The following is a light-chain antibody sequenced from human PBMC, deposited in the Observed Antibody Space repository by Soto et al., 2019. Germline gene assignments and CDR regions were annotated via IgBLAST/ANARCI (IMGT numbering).Light chain of an antibody. CDR1: QSISNY. Sequence: DIQMTQSPSSLSASVGDRVTITCRASQSISNYLNWYQHKPGKAPKLLIYAAFSLQSAVPSRFSGSGSGTDFTLSINSLQPEDFATYYCQQTYSTPRTGGQGTKVEIK. CDR2: AAF. CDR3: QQTYSTPRT. J-gene: IGKJ1*01. V-gene: IGKV1-39*01.